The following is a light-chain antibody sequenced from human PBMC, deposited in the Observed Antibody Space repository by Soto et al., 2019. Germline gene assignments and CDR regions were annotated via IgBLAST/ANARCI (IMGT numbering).Light chain of an antibody. Sequence: DMVMTQSPDSLAVSMRERATINCKSSQSVLKSSNNKNYLAWYQQKPGQPPKLLIYWPSTRDSGVPDRFSGSGSETDFTLTISSLQAEDVAVYYCQQHYTTPCTFGQGPKLELK. CDR3: QQHYTTPCT. V-gene: IGKV4-1*01. J-gene: IGKJ2*01. CDR2: WPS. CDR1: QSVLKSSNNKNY.